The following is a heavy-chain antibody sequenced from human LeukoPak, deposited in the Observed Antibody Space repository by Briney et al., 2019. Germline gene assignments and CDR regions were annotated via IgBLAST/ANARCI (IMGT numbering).Heavy chain of an antibody. D-gene: IGHD3-22*01. CDR2: IIPILGIA. CDR1: GGTFSSYT. CDR3: ARDEDYYDSSGYYLLGD. Sequence: SVKVSCKASGGTFSSYTISWVRQAPGQGLEWMGRIIPILGIANYAQKFQGRVTITADKSTSTAYMELSGLRSEDTAVYYCARDEDYYDSSGYYLLGDWGQGTLVTVSS. V-gene: IGHV1-69*04. J-gene: IGHJ4*02.